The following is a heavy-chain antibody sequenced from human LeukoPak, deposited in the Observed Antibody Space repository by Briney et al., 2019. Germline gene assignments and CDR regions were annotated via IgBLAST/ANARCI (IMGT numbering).Heavy chain of an antibody. V-gene: IGHV1-69*13. Sequence: SVKVSCKASGGTFSSYGINWVRQAPGQGVEWMGGIVPMYGTRNYAQKFQGRVIITADESTTTAYMELRSLRSEDTAVYYCARETSNYYYFDSWGQGTLVTVSS. J-gene: IGHJ4*02. CDR1: GGTFSSYG. D-gene: IGHD4-11*01. CDR2: IVPMYGTR. CDR3: ARETSNYYYFDS.